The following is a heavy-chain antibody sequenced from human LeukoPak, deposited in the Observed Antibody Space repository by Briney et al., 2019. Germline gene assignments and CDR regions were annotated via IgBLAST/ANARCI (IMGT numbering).Heavy chain of an antibody. J-gene: IGHJ4*02. CDR2: IWYDGSEK. Sequence: GGSLRLSCAASGFTFSTYGMHWVRQAPGKGLEWVAVIWYDGSEKYYADSVKGRFTISRDNAKNSLYLQMNSLRAEDTALYYCAKDSTDGNYWGQGTLVTVSS. V-gene: IGHV3-33*03. CDR1: GFTFSTYG. CDR3: AKDSTDGNY. D-gene: IGHD1-26*01.